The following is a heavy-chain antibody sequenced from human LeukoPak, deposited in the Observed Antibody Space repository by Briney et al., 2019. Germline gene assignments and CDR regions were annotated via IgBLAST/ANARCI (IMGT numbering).Heavy chain of an antibody. Sequence: GESLKISCKGSGFSFSDYWIGWVRQMPGKGLELMGIIYPGDSDTRYRPSFQGQVTISADKSITTAYLQWSSLKALDTAMYYCARLHGDYAYFQPWGQGTLVTVSS. V-gene: IGHV5-51*01. CDR1: GFSFSDYW. CDR2: IYPGDSDT. J-gene: IGHJ1*01. D-gene: IGHD4-17*01. CDR3: ARLHGDYAYFQP.